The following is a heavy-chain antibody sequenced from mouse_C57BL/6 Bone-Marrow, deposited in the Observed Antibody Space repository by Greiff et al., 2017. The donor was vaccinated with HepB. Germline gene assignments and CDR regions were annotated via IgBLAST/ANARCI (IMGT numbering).Heavy chain of an antibody. V-gene: IGHV5-6*01. CDR1: GFTFSSYG. CDR3: VYYDAMDY. Sequence: EVQVVESGGDLVKPGGSLKLSCAASGFTFSSYGMSWVRQTPDKRLEWVATFSSGGSYTYYPDSVKGRFTISRDNAKNTLYLQMSSLKSEDTAMYYCVYYDAMDYWGQGTSVTVSS. J-gene: IGHJ4*01. CDR2: FSSGGSYT.